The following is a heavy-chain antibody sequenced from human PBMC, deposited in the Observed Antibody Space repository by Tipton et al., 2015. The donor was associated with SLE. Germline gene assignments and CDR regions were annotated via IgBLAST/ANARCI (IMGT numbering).Heavy chain of an antibody. V-gene: IGHV4-39*01. CDR1: GGSISSSSYY. J-gene: IGHJ5*02. CDR2: IYYREGT. D-gene: IGHD2-15*01. CDR3: ARQVTNRWHVVWFDP. Sequence: TLSLTCTVSGGSISSSSYYWGWIRQPPGEGLEWIGYIYYREGTNYNPSLKSRVTIYVDTSKNQFSLKLSSVTAADTAVYYCARQVTNRWHVVWFDPWGQGTLVTVSS.